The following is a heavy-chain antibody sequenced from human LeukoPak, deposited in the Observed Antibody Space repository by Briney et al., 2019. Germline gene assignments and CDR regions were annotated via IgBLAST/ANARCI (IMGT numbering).Heavy chain of an antibody. CDR2: IWYDGSNK. Sequence: GGSLRLSCAASGFTFSSYGMHWVRQAPVKGLEWVAVIWYDGSNKYYADSVKGRFTISRDNSKNTLYLQMNSLRAEDTAVYYCARDGREIREVIDYWGQGTLVTVSS. CDR1: GFTFSSYG. V-gene: IGHV3-33*01. J-gene: IGHJ4*02. D-gene: IGHD5-24*01. CDR3: ARDGREIREVIDY.